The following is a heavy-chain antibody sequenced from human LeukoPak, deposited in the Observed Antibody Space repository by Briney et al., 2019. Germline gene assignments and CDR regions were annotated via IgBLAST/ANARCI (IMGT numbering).Heavy chain of an antibody. V-gene: IGHV4-34*01. CDR2: INHSGST. Sequence: SETLSLTCAVYGGSFSGYYWSWIRQPPGEGLEWIGEINHSGSTNYNPSLKSRVTISVDTSKNQFSLKLSSVTAADTAVYYCARCRYFDWLLSHNWFDPWGQGTLVTVSS. CDR1: GGSFSGYY. D-gene: IGHD3-9*01. CDR3: ARCRYFDWLLSHNWFDP. J-gene: IGHJ5*02.